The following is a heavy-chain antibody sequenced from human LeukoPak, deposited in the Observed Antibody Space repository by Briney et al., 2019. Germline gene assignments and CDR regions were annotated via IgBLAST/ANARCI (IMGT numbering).Heavy chain of an antibody. V-gene: IGHV3-11*06. CDR2: ISSSSYT. D-gene: IGHD3-10*01. J-gene: IGHJ4*02. CDR1: GFTFSGHY. Sequence: PGGSLRLSCAASGFTFSGHYMSWIRQAPGKGLEWVSYISSSSYTVYADSVKGRFTISRDNAKSSLYLQMNSLRAEDTAVYYCARDIGMVRGVIITNHFVYWGQGTPVTVSS. CDR3: ARDIGMVRGVIITNHFVY.